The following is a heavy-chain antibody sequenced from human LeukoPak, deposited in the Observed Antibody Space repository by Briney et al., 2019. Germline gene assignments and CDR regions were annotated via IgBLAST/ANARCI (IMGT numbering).Heavy chain of an antibody. CDR3: ARDGGIFGVDYNYYYGMDV. CDR1: GFTFSSYS. V-gene: IGHV3-21*01. Sequence: GGSLRLSCAASGFTFSSYSMNWVRQAPGKGLEWVSSIGSSSSYIYYADSVKGRFTISRDNAKNSLYLQMNSLRAGDTAVYYCARDGGIFGVDYNYYYGMDVWGQGTTVTVSS. D-gene: IGHD3-3*01. CDR2: IGSSSSYI. J-gene: IGHJ6*02.